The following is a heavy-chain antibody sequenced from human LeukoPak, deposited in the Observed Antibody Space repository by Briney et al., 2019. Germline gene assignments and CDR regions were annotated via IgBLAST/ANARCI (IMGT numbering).Heavy chain of an antibody. CDR2: IYYSGST. V-gene: IGHV4-61*01. D-gene: IGHD5-18*01. CDR1: GGSISSSSYY. Sequence: SETLSLTCTVSGGSISSSSYYWSWIRQPPGKGLEWIGYIYYSGSTNYNPSLKSRVTISVDTSKNQFSLKLSSVTAADTAVYYCAREEQLNRHAYYYMDVWGKGTTVTISS. J-gene: IGHJ6*03. CDR3: AREEQLNRHAYYYMDV.